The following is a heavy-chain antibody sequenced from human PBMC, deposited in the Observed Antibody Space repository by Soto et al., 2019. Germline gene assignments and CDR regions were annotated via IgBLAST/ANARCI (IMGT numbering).Heavy chain of an antibody. J-gene: IGHJ4*02. CDR2: ISPSGGST. CDR3: ARWEVVTGLDY. CDR1: GFTFTTYA. Sequence: EEQLLESGGGLVQPGGSLRLSCAASGFTFTTYAMSWVRQAPGKGLEWVSGISPSGGSTYYADSVKGRFTISRDNANHSLYLQMTSLRLADTAVYYCARWEVVTGLDYWGQGTLVTVSS. V-gene: IGHV3-23*01. D-gene: IGHD3-22*01.